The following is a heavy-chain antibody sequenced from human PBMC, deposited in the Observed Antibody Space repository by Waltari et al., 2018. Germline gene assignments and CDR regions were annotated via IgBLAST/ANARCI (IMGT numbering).Heavy chain of an antibody. D-gene: IGHD3-10*01. Sequence: EVQLRQSGAELRKPGTPVKISCKASGYTFSDYYIHWVQQAPGKGLQWVGRVDPEDGQAIYAEKFQGIVTITADTSTDTAYLELSSLTSEDTAVFYCATALGDNTSASRPFHLWGQGTVITVSS. V-gene: IGHV1-69-2*01. J-gene: IGHJ3*01. CDR2: VDPEDGQA. CDR1: GYTFSDYY. CDR3: ATALGDNTSASRPFHL.